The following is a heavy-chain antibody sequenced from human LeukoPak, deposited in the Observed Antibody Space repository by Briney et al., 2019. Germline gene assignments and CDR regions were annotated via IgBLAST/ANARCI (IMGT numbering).Heavy chain of an antibody. CDR1: GFTFNNYW. J-gene: IGHJ6*02. Sequence: GRSLRLSCAASGFTFNNYWMSWVRQAPGKGLEWVANIKQDGSEKCYVDSVKGRFTISRDNAKNSLYLQMNSLRAEDTAVYYCARDRWELLSNSYHYCGLDVWGQGTTVTVSS. D-gene: IGHD2-15*01. CDR2: IKQDGSEK. V-gene: IGHV3-7*01. CDR3: ARDRWELLSNSYHYCGLDV.